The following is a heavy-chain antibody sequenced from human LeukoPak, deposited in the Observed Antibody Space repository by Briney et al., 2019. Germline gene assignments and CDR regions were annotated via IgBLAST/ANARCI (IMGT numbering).Heavy chain of an antibody. J-gene: IGHJ4*02. CDR1: GDSIRGYY. V-gene: IGHV4-59*01. Sequence: PSETLSLTCTVSGDSIRGYYWSWLRQPPGKGLEWIGNVYYSGKINYNSSLESRVTLSVDTSKNQFSLQLTSVTAADTAVYFCARARELAFMAYYFDYWGQGTLATVSS. CDR2: VYYSGKI. CDR3: ARARELAFMAYYFDY. D-gene: IGHD3-9*01.